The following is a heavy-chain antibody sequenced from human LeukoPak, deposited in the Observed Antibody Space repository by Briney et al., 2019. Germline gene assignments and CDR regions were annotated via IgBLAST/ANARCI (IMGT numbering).Heavy chain of an antibody. Sequence: GGSLRLSCAAPGFTVSSNYMSWIRQAPGKGLERVSIIYSAGNTYYADSVKGRCTISRDDSKNTLSLQMNSLRAEDTAVYYCVSHSDPLTSYSFDYWGQGTLVTVSS. CDR3: VSHSDPLTSYSFDY. V-gene: IGHV3-53*01. CDR1: GFTVSSNY. J-gene: IGHJ4*02. CDR2: IYSAGNT. D-gene: IGHD3-9*01.